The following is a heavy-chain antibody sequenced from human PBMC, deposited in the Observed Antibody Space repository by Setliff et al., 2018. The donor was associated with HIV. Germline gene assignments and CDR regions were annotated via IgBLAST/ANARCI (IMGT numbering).Heavy chain of an antibody. CDR1: GGSISSPY. J-gene: IGHJ4*02. CDR2: IHYSGST. CDR3: ARLGNYDFWSGAADY. D-gene: IGHD3-3*01. V-gene: IGHV4-59*11. Sequence: SSETLSLTCTVSGGSISSPYWSWIRQPPGKGLEWIGYIHYSGSTNYNPSLKTRVTITLDTSKNQFSLKLSSVTAADTAVYYCARLGNYDFWSGAADYWGQGIQVTVSS.